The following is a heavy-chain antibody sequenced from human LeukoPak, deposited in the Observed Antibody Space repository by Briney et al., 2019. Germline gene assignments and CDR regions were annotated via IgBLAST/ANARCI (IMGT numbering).Heavy chain of an antibody. CDR3: ARGDETYYYDSSGYYFLDY. V-gene: IGHV1-2*06. Sequence: ASVKVSCKASGYTFTGYYMHWVRQAPGQGLEWMGRINPNSGGTNYAQKFQGRVTMTRDTSISTAYMELSRLRSDDTAVYYCARGDETYYYDSSGYYFLDYWGQRTLVTVSS. D-gene: IGHD3-22*01. J-gene: IGHJ4*02. CDR2: INPNSGGT. CDR1: GYTFTGYY.